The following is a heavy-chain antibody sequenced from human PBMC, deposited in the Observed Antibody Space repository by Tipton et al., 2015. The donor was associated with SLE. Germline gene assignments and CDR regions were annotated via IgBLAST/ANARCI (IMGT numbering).Heavy chain of an antibody. CDR2: IYYSGST. CDR3: ARSMGETDAFDI. J-gene: IGHJ3*02. Sequence: LRLSCTVSGGSISSYYWSWIRQPPGKGLEWIGSIYYSGSTYYNPSLKSRVTISVDTSKNQFSLKLSSVTAADTAVYYCARSMGETDAFDIWGQGTMVTVSS. CDR1: GGSISSYY. V-gene: IGHV4-39*07. D-gene: IGHD3-16*01.